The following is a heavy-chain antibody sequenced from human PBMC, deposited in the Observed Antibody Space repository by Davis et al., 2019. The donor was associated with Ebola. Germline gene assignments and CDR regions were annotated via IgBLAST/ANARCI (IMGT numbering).Heavy chain of an antibody. Sequence: GESLKISCAASGFTFSSYAMHWVRQAPGKGLEWVAVISYDGSNKYYADSVKGRFTISRDNAKNTLYLQRNSLRAEDTAVYYCARAEGGFWSGYHWWFDPWGQGTLVTVSS. D-gene: IGHD3-3*01. J-gene: IGHJ5*02. V-gene: IGHV3-30-3*01. CDR2: ISYDGSNK. CDR3: ARAEGGFWSGYHWWFDP. CDR1: GFTFSSYA.